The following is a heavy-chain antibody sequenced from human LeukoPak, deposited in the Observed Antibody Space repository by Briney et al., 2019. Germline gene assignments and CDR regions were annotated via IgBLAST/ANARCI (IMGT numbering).Heavy chain of an antibody. Sequence: SVKVSCKASGGTFSIYAISWVRQAPGQGLEWMGGIIPIFGTANYAQKFQGRVTITTDESTSTAYMELSSLRSEDTAVYYCARERFYYDILTGYYNYYYYYMDVWGKGTTVTVSS. CDR2: IIPIFGTA. CDR3: ARERFYYDILTGYYNYYYYYMDV. D-gene: IGHD3-9*01. V-gene: IGHV1-69*05. J-gene: IGHJ6*03. CDR1: GGTFSIYA.